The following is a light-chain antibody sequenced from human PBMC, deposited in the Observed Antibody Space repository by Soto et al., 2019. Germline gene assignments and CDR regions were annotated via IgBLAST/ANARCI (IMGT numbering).Light chain of an antibody. CDR2: DGS. CDR1: RTISSW. CDR3: QQYNGYST. Sequence: DIQITQSPSTLSASVGDRVTLTCRASRTISSWLAWYQQRPGKAPKLLIYDGSNLESGVPSRFSGSRSGTEFTLTISSLQPDDVATYYCQQYNGYSTFGPGTYLDIK. V-gene: IGKV1-5*01. J-gene: IGKJ2*01.